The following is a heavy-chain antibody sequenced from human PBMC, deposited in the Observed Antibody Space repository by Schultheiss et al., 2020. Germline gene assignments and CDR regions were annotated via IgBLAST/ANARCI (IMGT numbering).Heavy chain of an antibody. CDR3: ARGKTYFYDSTADSPHFDS. V-gene: IGHV3-30*03. J-gene: IGHJ4*02. CDR2: ISYDGSAT. Sequence: GGSLRLSCAASGFTFTNYGMHWVRQAPGKGLEWVSLISYDGSATYYLDSGKGRFTISRDNSQNTLYLQMNSLRTEDTAVYFCARGKTYFYDSTADSPHFDSCVQGALVTVAS. CDR1: GFTFTNYG. D-gene: IGHD3-22*01.